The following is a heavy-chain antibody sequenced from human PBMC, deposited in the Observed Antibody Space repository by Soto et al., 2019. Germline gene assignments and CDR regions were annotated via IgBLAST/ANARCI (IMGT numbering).Heavy chain of an antibody. Sequence: GASVKVSCKASGYTFTSYGISWLRQAPGQGLEWMGWISAYNGNTNYAQKLQGRVTMTTDTSTSTAYMELRSLRSDDTAVYYCARYGKLRFLEWLISGGAFDIWGQGTMVTVSS. CDR1: GYTFTSYG. V-gene: IGHV1-18*04. J-gene: IGHJ3*02. CDR3: ARYGKLRFLEWLISGGAFDI. D-gene: IGHD3-3*01. CDR2: ISAYNGNT.